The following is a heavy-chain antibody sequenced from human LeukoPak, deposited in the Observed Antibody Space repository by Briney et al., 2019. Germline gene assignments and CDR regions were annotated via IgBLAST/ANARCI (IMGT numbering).Heavy chain of an antibody. Sequence: SETLSLTCTVSGDSISSHYWTWIRQPPGKGLDWVGYMHYNGATNYNPSLKSRITTSLDTSKNQFSLKLNSVTAADTAVYYCARGGWSLDYWGQGTLVTVSS. CDR2: MHYNGAT. V-gene: IGHV4-59*11. CDR3: ARGGWSLDY. CDR1: GDSISSHY. J-gene: IGHJ4*02. D-gene: IGHD6-19*01.